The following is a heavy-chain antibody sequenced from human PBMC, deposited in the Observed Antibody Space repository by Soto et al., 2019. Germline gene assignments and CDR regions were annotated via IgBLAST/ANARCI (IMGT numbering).Heavy chain of an antibody. J-gene: IGHJ4*02. D-gene: IGHD4-17*01. CDR3: AKGIVDYGDYVGY. CDR1: GFTFSSYA. CDR2: ISGSGGST. V-gene: IGHV3-23*01. Sequence: EVQLLESGGGLVQPGGSLRLSCAASGFTFSSYAMSWVRQAPGKGLEWVSAISGSGGSTYYADSVKGRFTISRDNSKNTLYLQMNSRRAEVTAVYYCAKGIVDYGDYVGYWGQGTLVTVSP.